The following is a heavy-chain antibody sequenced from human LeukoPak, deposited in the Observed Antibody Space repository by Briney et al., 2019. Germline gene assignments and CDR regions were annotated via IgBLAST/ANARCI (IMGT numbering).Heavy chain of an antibody. D-gene: IGHD1-26*01. V-gene: IGHV4-59*08. CDR3: ARHSEEWELPYYFDY. J-gene: IGHJ4*02. CDR2: IYYSRRT. Sequence: SETLSLTCTVSGGSISSNYWSWIRQPPGKGLEWIRYIYYSRRTNYNHSLKSRVTISVDTSKNQFSLKLSSVTAADTAVYYCARHSEEWELPYYFDYWGQGTLVTVSS. CDR1: GGSISSNY.